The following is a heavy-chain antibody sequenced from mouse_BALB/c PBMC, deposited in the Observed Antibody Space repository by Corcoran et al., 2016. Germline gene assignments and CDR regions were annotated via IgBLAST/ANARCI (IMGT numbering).Heavy chain of an antibody. CDR2: IDPANGNT. CDR3: ARGTTVVFDC. V-gene: IGHV14-3*02. D-gene: IGHD1-1*01. CDR1: GFNIKDTY. Sequence: EVQLQQSGAELVKPGASVKLSCTASGFNIKDTYMHWVKQRPEQGLEWIGRIDPANGNTKYDPKFQGKATITADTSSNTAYLQLSSLTSEDTAVYYCARGTTVVFDCWGQGTTLTVSS. J-gene: IGHJ2*01.